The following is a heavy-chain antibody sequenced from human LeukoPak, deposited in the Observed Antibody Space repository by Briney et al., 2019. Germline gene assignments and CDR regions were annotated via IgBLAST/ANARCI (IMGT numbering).Heavy chain of an antibody. V-gene: IGHV3-23*01. CDR3: AKGSSGWPYFLDY. D-gene: IGHD6-19*01. CDR1: GFTFSTYV. CDR2: IDGSGGST. Sequence: GGSLRLSCAASGFTFSTYVMIWVRQAPGKGLEWVSSIDGSGGSTYYADSVKGRFTISRDNSKNTLFVQMNCLGVEDTAIYYCAKGSSGWPYFLDYWGQGTPVTVSS. J-gene: IGHJ4*02.